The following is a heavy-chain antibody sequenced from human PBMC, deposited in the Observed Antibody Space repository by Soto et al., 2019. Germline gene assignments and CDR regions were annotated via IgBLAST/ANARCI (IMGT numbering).Heavy chain of an antibody. D-gene: IGHD5-12*01. CDR3: ARGLPGMTPFDP. Sequence: GASVKVSCKASGYTFTSYAMHWVRQAPVQRLEWMGWINAGNGNTKYSQKFQGRVTITRDTSASTAYMELSSLRSEDTAVYYCARGLPGMTPFDPWGQGTLVTVSS. CDR1: GYTFTSYA. V-gene: IGHV1-3*01. J-gene: IGHJ5*02. CDR2: INAGNGNT.